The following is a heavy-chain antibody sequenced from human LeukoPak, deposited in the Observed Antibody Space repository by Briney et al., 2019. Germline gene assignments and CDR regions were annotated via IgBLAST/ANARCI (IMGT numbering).Heavy chain of an antibody. D-gene: IGHD3-3*01. CDR2: IYYSGSA. Sequence: SETLSLTCTVSGGSISSGGYYWSWIRQPPGKGLEWIGYIYYSGSANYNPSLKSRVTISVDTSKNQFSLKLSSVTAADTAVYYCARRENYDFWSVAEDPPGWFDPWGQGTLVTVSS. CDR3: ARRENYDFWSVAEDPPGWFDP. J-gene: IGHJ5*02. V-gene: IGHV4-61*08. CDR1: GGSISSGGYY.